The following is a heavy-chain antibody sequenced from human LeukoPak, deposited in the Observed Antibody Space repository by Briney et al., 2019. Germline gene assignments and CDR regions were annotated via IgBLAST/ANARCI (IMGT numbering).Heavy chain of an antibody. Sequence: GGSLRLSCAASGFTFSSYGMHWVRQAPGKGLEWVAVISYDGSNKYYADSVKGRFTISRDNSKNTLYLQMNSLRAEDTAVYYCAKGPDGVTYGDAFDIWGQGTMVTVSS. CDR2: ISYDGSNK. CDR3: AKGPDGVTYGDAFDI. CDR1: GFTFSSYG. J-gene: IGHJ3*02. V-gene: IGHV3-30*18. D-gene: IGHD4-17*01.